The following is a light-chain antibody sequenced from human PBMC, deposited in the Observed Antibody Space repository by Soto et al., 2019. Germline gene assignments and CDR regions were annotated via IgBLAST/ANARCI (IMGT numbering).Light chain of an antibody. CDR1: QSVLYSSNNRNY. Sequence: DIVMTQSPDSLAVSLGERATINCRSSQSVLYSSNNRNYLAWYQQKPRQPPRLLIKWASTRESGVPDRFSGGGSWTDFTLTISSRQAEDVALYFCQQYYRTPWTFGQGTKVEIK. CDR2: WAS. CDR3: QQYYRTPWT. J-gene: IGKJ1*01. V-gene: IGKV4-1*01.